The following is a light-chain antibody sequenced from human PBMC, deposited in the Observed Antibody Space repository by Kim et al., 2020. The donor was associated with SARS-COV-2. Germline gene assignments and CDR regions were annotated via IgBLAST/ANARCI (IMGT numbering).Light chain of an antibody. V-gene: IGLV3-19*01. CDR3: KTRDSSDNHNV. CDR1: SLRSYY. Sequence: SSELTQDPAVSVALGQTARITCQADSLRSYYARWYQQKPGQAPLLVNYGTNNLPSGIPDRFSGSSSGNTASSTITGAQAEDEGGNYCKTRDSSDNHNVFG. J-gene: IGLJ6*01. CDR2: GTN.